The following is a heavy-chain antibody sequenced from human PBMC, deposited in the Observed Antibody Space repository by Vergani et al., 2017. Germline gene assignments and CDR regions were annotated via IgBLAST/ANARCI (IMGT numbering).Heavy chain of an antibody. CDR2: IIPIFGTA. V-gene: IGHV1-69*01. D-gene: IGHD6-6*01. CDR1: GGTFSSYA. CDR3: ARASSSHGRAYYYYYXMDV. Sequence: QVQLVQSGAEVKKPGSSVKVSCKASGGTFSSYAISWVRKAPGQGLEWTGGIIPIFGTANYAQQFQGSVTITADESTGTAYMERSSLRSEDTAVYYCARASSSHGRAYYYYYXMDVWGKGTTGTVSS. J-gene: IGHJ6*04.